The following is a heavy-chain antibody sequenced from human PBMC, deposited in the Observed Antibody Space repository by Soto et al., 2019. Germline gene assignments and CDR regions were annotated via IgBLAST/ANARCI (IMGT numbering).Heavy chain of an antibody. J-gene: IGHJ6*02. D-gene: IGHD6-19*01. CDR2: ITTLFGTA. CDR1: GGTFANYA. CDR3: ARDGIGIAVAGTYNGMDV. V-gene: IGHV1-69*01. Sequence: VQLVQSGAEVRKPGSSVKVSCKASGGTFANYAISWVRQAPGQGLAWMGGITTLFGTANYAQKFQGRVTITADESTGTAYVELTGLRSGDTAVYYCARDGIGIAVAGTYNGMDVWGQGPTVTVSS.